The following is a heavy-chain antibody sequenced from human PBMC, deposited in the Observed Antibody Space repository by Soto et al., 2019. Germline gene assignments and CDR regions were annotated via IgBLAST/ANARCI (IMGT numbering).Heavy chain of an antibody. J-gene: IGHJ3*02. Sequence: QVQLVQSGAEVKKPGSSVKVSCKASGGTFSSYAISWVRQAPGQGLEWMGGIIPIFGTANYAQKFQGRVTNTADESTSTAYMELSSLRSEDTAVYYCARDRLMITFGGVGDGRWFAFDIWGQGTMVTVSS. V-gene: IGHV1-69*12. CDR1: GGTFSSYA. CDR3: ARDRLMITFGGVGDGRWFAFDI. CDR2: IIPIFGTA. D-gene: IGHD3-16*01.